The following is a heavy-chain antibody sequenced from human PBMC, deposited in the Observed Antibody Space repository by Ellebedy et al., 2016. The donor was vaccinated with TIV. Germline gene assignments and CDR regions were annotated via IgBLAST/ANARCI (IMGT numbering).Heavy chain of an antibody. V-gene: IGHV1-69*13. CDR1: GGTFSSYA. J-gene: IGHJ3*02. D-gene: IGHD6-19*01. CDR3: ATEKVAVDAFDI. Sequence: SVKVSXKASGGTFSSYAISWVRQAPGQGLEWMGGIIPIFGTANYAQKFQGRVTITADESTSTAYMELSSLRSEDTAVYYCATEKVAVDAFDIWGQGTMVTVSS. CDR2: IIPIFGTA.